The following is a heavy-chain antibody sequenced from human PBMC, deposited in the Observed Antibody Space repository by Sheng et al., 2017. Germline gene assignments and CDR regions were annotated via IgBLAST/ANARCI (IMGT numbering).Heavy chain of an antibody. Sequence: GAEVKRPGASVKVSCRASGYTFTSYGVSWVRQAPGQGLEWMGWISSYNGDIEHADKFQDRVTMTTDTSTSTATMELTSLRSDDTAVYYCARGRWYIGEVSAENYYFYGMDVWGQGTTVTVSS. CDR1: GYTFTSYG. D-gene: IGHD6-13*01. V-gene: IGHV1-18*01. J-gene: IGHJ6*02. CDR3: ARGRWYIGEVSAENYYFYGMDV. CDR2: ISSYNGDI.